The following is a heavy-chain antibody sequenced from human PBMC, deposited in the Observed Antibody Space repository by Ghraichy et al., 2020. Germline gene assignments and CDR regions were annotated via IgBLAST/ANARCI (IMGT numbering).Heavy chain of an antibody. CDR1: EFTLSNYA. CDR2: ISVSGDT. D-gene: IGHD3-10*01. CDR3: AKGSADTVYYFNY. Sequence: GGSLRLSCAASEFTLSNYAVGWVRQAPGKGLEWVSSISVSGDTHYAASVKGRFTILRDTFKNTLYLQMNRLSGEDTAVYYCAKGSADTVYYFNYWGRGTLVAVSS. V-gene: IGHV3-23*01. J-gene: IGHJ4*02.